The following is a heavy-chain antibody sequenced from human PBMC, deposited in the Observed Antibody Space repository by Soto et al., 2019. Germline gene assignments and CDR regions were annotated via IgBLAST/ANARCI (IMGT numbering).Heavy chain of an antibody. CDR3: ARTLTGYSSADY. V-gene: IGHV3-11*05. J-gene: IGHJ4*02. Sequence: QVQLVESGGGLVKPGGSLRLSCAASGFTLSDYYISWIRQAPGKGLEWVSYISSSSSYTNYADSVKGRFTISRDNAKNSLYLQMNSLRAEDTAVYYCARTLTGYSSADYWGQGTLVTVSS. D-gene: IGHD6-25*01. CDR1: GFTLSDYY. CDR2: ISSSSSYT.